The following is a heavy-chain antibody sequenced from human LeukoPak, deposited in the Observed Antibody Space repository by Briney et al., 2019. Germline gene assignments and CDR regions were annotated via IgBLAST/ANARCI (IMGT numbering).Heavy chain of an antibody. CDR1: GGSISSYY. CDR2: IYYSGST. D-gene: IGHD2-2*01. CDR3: ARDSQGYCSSTSCATGAFDI. V-gene: IGHV4-59*01. Sequence: SETLSLTCTVSGGSISSYYWSWIRQPPGKGLEWIGYIYYSGSTNYNPSLKSRVTISVDTSKDQFSLKLSSVTAADTAVYYCARDSQGYCSSTSCATGAFDIWGQGTMVTVSS. J-gene: IGHJ3*02.